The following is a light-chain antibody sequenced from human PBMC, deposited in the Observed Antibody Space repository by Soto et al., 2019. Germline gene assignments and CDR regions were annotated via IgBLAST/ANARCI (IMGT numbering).Light chain of an antibody. V-gene: IGKV2-28*01. CDR1: QSLLHSNGYNY. CDR2: LGS. CDR3: MQAQQMYS. Sequence: DIVMTQSPLSLPVTPGEPASISCRSSQSLLHSNGYNYLDWYLQKPGQSPQLLIYLGSNRASGVADRFSGSGSGTDFTLKISRVEAEDVGVYYCMQAQQMYSFGQGTKLEIK. J-gene: IGKJ2*03.